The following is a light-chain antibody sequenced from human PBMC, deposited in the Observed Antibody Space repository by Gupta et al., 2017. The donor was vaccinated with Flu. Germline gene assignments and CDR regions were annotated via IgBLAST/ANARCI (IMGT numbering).Light chain of an antibody. Sequence: DVQMTQSPSSLSAFVGDRVTITCRASQSISTSLNWYQQKPGKAPKLLISSASTLRIGVPSRFSGSGSGTDFTLTVTSLQPEDFATYYCQQVYSSPPHFGQGTKLEIK. CDR1: QSISTS. CDR2: SAS. J-gene: IGKJ2*01. CDR3: QQVYSSPPH. V-gene: IGKV1-39*01.